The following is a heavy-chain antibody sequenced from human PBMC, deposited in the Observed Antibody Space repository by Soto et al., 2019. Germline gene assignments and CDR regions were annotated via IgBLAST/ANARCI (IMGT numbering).Heavy chain of an antibody. CDR2: IDPSDSDT. Sequence: PGESLKISCKGSGYSFTTYWLSWVRQTPGKGLEGMGRIDPSDSDTNYSPSFKGHATISVDKSSSTAYLQWSSLKASDTAMYYCATHGRTASDAILAYFYGMDVWGQGTTVTVSS. D-gene: IGHD2-8*01. CDR3: ATHGRTASDAILAYFYGMDV. CDR1: GYSFTTYW. V-gene: IGHV5-10-1*01. J-gene: IGHJ6*02.